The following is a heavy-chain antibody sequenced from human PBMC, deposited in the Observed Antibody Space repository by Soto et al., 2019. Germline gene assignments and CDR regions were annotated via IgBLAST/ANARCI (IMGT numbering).Heavy chain of an antibody. Sequence: QVQLVESGGGVVRPGASLRLSCVASGFTFSGFGMNWVRQAPGKGLEWVAITWFDGSNEFYADSVKGRFTISRDNSKNTVYLQMNSLRADDTAIYYCARDGEFHDSSGKFDSWGQGTLVTVSS. J-gene: IGHJ4*02. CDR2: TWFDGSNE. V-gene: IGHV3-33*01. D-gene: IGHD3-22*01. CDR1: GFTFSGFG. CDR3: ARDGEFHDSSGKFDS.